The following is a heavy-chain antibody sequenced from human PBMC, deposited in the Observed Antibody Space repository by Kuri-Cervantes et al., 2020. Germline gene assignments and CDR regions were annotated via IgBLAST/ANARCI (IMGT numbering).Heavy chain of an antibody. V-gene: IGHV3-23*01. Sequence: LSLTCAASGFTFSNYAMNWVRQAPGKGLEWVSAMSGTGGSTYYADSVKGRFTISRDNSKNTLYLQMNSLRAEDTALYYCAKGILAAAGAPFDYWGQGTLVTVSS. J-gene: IGHJ4*02. CDR3: AKGILAAAGAPFDY. CDR2: MSGTGGST. D-gene: IGHD6-13*01. CDR1: GFTFSNYA.